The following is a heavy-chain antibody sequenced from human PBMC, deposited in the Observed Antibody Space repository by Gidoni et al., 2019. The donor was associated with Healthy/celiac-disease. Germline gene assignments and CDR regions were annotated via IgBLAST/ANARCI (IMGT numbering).Heavy chain of an antibody. CDR1: GFTFRYYY. V-gene: IGHV3-11*06. D-gene: IGHD2-2*01. J-gene: IGHJ3*02. CDR3: ASELVVPAAMGVGNWNTQDI. CDR2: ISRSSSYT. Sequence: QVQLVESGGGLVQPGGSLRLSCAASGFTFRYYYMSWTHQAPGKGLEWVSDISRSSSYTNYADSVKGRFTISRDNAKNSLYLQMNSLRAEDTAVYYCASELVVPAAMGVGNWNTQDIWGQGTMVTVSS.